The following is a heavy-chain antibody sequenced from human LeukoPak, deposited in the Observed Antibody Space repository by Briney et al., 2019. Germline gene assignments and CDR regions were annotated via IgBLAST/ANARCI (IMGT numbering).Heavy chain of an antibody. V-gene: IGHV3-74*01. D-gene: IGHD2-15*01. CDR2: LNTDGSWT. Sequence: PGGSLRLSCAASGFTFSRYWMHWVRQAPGKGLVWVSRLNTDGSWTNYAGSVKSRFTISRDNAKNTLYLQMNSLRVEDTAVYYCAKDLSGAHDYWGQGTVVTVSS. CDR3: AKDLSGAHDY. J-gene: IGHJ4*02. CDR1: GFTFSRYW.